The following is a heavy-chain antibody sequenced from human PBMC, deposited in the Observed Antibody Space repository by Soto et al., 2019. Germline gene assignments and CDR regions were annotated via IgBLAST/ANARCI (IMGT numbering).Heavy chain of an antibody. D-gene: IGHD2-15*01. CDR1: GGSISSGGYY. Sequence: SETLSLTCTVSGGSISSGGYYWSWIRQHPGKGLEWIGYIYYSGSTYYNPSLKSRVTISVDTSKNQFSLKLSSVTAADTAVYYCARGGPQVVAATPSTLVFGHYYMDVWGKGTTVTVSS. CDR3: ARGGPQVVAATPSTLVFGHYYMDV. V-gene: IGHV4-31*03. J-gene: IGHJ6*03. CDR2: IYYSGST.